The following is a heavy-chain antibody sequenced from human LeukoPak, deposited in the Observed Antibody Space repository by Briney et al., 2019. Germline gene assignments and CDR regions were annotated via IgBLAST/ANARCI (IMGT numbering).Heavy chain of an antibody. Sequence: GGSLRLSCAASGFTFSGSAMNWVRQAPGKGLEWVSSINQISSHIYYAESVRGRFSISRDNAKNSVYLQMNSLRAEDTAIYYCARDATQYLRYGYFDYWGPGILVTVSS. CDR3: ARDATQYLRYGYFDY. CDR1: GFTFSGSA. CDR2: INQISSHI. D-gene: IGHD3-9*01. J-gene: IGHJ4*02. V-gene: IGHV3-21*01.